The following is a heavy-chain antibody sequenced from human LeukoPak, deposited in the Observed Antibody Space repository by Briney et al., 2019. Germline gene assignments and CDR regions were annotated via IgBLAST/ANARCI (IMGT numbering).Heavy chain of an antibody. J-gene: IGHJ5*02. V-gene: IGHV4-59*01. CDR2: IYYNGNP. CDR3: AREYSSGLSWFDP. CDR1: GGSINNYY. Sequence: SETLSLTCTLSGGSINNYYWSWIRQPPGKGLEWIGYIYYNGNPNYNPSLKSRVTIAVNSAKNQFSLMLSFVTAAETAVYFCAREYSSGLSWFDPWGQGTLVTVSS. D-gene: IGHD6-19*01.